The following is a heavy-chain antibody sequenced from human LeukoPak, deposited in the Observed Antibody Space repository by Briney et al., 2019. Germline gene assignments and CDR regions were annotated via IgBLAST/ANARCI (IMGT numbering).Heavy chain of an antibody. J-gene: IGHJ5*02. CDR3: ARGVWGSGSYYNHVWFDP. D-gene: IGHD3-10*01. CDR1: GYTFTSYD. CDR2: MNPNSGNT. Sequence: ASVKVSCKASGYTFTSYDINWVRQATGRGLEWMGWMNPNSGNTGYAQKFQGRVTITRNTSVSTAYMELSSLRSEDTAVYYCARGVWGSGSYYNHVWFDPWGQGTLVTVSS. V-gene: IGHV1-8*03.